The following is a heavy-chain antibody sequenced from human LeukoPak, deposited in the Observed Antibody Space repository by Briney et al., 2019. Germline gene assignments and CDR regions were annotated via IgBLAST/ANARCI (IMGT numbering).Heavy chain of an antibody. D-gene: IGHD3-22*01. CDR2: ISGSGGST. CDR3: AILPQYYDDSSGPPGYYYYMDV. V-gene: IGHV3-23*01. CDR1: GFTFSSYA. Sequence: GSLRLSCAASGFTFSSYAMSWVRQAPGKGLEWVSAISGSGGSTYYADSVKGRFTISRDNSKNTLYLQMNSLRAEDTAVYYCAILPQYYDDSSGPPGYYYYMDVWGKGTTVTVSS. J-gene: IGHJ6*03.